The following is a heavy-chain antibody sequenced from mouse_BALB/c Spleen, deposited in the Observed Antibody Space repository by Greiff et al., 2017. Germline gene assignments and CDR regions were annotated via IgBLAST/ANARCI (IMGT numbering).Heavy chain of an antibody. V-gene: IGHV5-6-4*01. CDR1: GFTFSSYT. D-gene: IGHD4-1*01. J-gene: IGHJ4*01. CDR3: TRELTGTAMDY. CDR2: ISSGGSYT. Sequence: EVKLVESGGGLVKPGGSLKLSCAASGFTFSSYTMSWVRQTPEKRLEWVATISSGGSYTYYPDSVKGRFTISRDNAKNTLYLQMSSLKSKDTAMYYCTRELTGTAMDYWGQGTSVTVSS.